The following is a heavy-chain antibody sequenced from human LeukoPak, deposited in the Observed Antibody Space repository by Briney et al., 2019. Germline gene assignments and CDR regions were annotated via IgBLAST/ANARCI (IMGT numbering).Heavy chain of an antibody. CDR1: GGSISSYY. V-gene: IGHV4-4*07. CDR2: IYTSGST. Sequence: PSETLSLTCTVSGGSISSYYWSWIRQPAGKGLEWIGRIYTSGSTNYNPSLKSRVTMSVDTYKNQFSLKLSSVTAADTAVYYCARDREGYYYDSRGYYFDYWGQGTLVTVSS. CDR3: ARDREGYYYDSRGYYFDY. J-gene: IGHJ4*02. D-gene: IGHD3-22*01.